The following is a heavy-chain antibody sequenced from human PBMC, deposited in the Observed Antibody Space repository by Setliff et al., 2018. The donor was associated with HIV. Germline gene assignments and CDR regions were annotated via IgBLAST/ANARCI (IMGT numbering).Heavy chain of an antibody. CDR1: GGSISSSSYY. J-gene: IGHJ3*02. CDR2: IYYSGST. CDR3: ARVEGATPDAFDI. D-gene: IGHD1-26*01. Sequence: LSLTCTVSGGSISSSSYYWGWIRQPPGKGLEWIGSIYYSGSTYYNPSLKSRVTISVDTSKNQFSLKLSSVTAADTAVYYCARVEGATPDAFDIWGQGTMGT. V-gene: IGHV4-39*07.